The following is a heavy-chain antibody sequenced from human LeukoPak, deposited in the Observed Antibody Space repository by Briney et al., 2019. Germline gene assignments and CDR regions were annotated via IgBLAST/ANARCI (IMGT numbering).Heavy chain of an antibody. J-gene: IGHJ5*02. CDR1: GGSFSGYY. CDR3: ARGGRWGARRGYCSSTSCYGLERWFDP. CDR2: INHSGST. Sequence: SETLSLTCAVYGGSFSGYYWSWVRQPPGKGLEWMGEINHSGSTNYNPSLKSRVIISVDTSKNQSSFKLSSVTAADTAVYYCARGGRWGARRGYCSSTSCYGLERWFDPWGQGTLVTVSS. V-gene: IGHV4-34*01. D-gene: IGHD2-2*01.